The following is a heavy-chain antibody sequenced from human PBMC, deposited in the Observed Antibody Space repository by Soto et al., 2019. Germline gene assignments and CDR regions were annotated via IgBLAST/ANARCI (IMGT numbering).Heavy chain of an antibody. V-gene: IGHV3-23*01. Sequence: EVQLLESGGGLVQPGGSLRLSCAASGFTFSSYAMSWVRQAPGKGLEWVSAISGSGGSTYYADSVKGRFTISRDNSKITRYLQMNSLRAEETAVYYCAKDHIDSYDSSGYSDDRDYFDYWGQGTLVTVSS. CDR3: AKDHIDSYDSSGYSDDRDYFDY. J-gene: IGHJ4*02. CDR1: GFTFSSYA. CDR2: ISGSGGST. D-gene: IGHD3-22*01.